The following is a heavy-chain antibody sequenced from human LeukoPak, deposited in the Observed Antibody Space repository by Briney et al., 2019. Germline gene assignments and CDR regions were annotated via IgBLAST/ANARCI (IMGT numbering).Heavy chain of an antibody. J-gene: IGHJ3*02. CDR1: GYIFTNYW. CDR2: IFPRDSDT. CDR3: GTLISFGVLHDLDT. V-gene: IGHV5-51*01. D-gene: IGHD3/OR15-3a*01. Sequence: GDSLKISCKGSGYIFTNYWIGWVRQMPGKGLEWMGIIFPRDSDTRYSPSFQGQVTISADKSISTAYLQWTGLTAWNTAVYYAGTLISFGVLHDLDTWGKGTLVTFSS.